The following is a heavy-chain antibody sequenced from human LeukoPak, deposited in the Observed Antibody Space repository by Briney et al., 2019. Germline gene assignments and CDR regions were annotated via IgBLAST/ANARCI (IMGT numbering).Heavy chain of an antibody. V-gene: IGHV3-30*04. D-gene: IGHD6-19*01. J-gene: IGHJ4*02. Sequence: PGRSLRLSCAASGFTFSSYAMHWVRQAPGKGLEWVAVISYDGSNKYYADSVKGRFTISRDNSKNTLYLQMNSLRAEDTAVYYCARDDSRVGGWYTRLFDYWGQGTLVTVSS. CDR2: ISYDGSNK. CDR3: ARDDSRVGGWYTRLFDY. CDR1: GFTFSSYA.